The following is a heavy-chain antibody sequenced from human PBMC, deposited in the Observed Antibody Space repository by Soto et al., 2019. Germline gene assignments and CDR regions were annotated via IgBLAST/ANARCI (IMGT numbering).Heavy chain of an antibody. CDR3: AKDRSATYYYDSSGYGPDAFDI. CDR1: GFTCSSYA. Sequence: PXGSLSLSCSASGFTCSSYAMSWVRQAPGKGLEWVSAISGSGGSTYYADSVKGRFTISRDNSKNTLYLQMNSLRAEDTAVYYCAKDRSATYYYDSSGYGPDAFDIWGQGPMVTVSS. J-gene: IGHJ3*02. V-gene: IGHV3-23*01. D-gene: IGHD3-22*01. CDR2: ISGSGGST.